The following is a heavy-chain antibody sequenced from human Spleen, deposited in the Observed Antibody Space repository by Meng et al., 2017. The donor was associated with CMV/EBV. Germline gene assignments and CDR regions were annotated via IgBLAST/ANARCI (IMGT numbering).Heavy chain of an antibody. CDR3: TTDTAYCSSSSCYQTVDAFDI. J-gene: IGHJ3*02. CDR1: GITFTNAW. D-gene: IGHD2-2*01. Sequence: GESLKISCAASGITFTNAWMSWVRQAPGKGLEWVGRIKSKADGGTTDYAAPVKGRFAISRDDSKNTLYLQMNSLKTEDTAVYYCTTDTAYCSSSSCYQTVDAFDIWGQGTTVTVSS. CDR2: IKSKADGGTT. V-gene: IGHV3-15*01.